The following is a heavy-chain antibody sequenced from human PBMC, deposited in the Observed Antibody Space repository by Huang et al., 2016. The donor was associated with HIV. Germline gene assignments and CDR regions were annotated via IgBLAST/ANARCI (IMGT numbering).Heavy chain of an antibody. Sequence: QLQLQESGPGLVKPSETLSLTCTVSGGSISGATHYWGFIRQPPGKGLERIVSVDYRGNGHDTPALRRRLTISVDTSKTQFSLKLRAVTAADTAVYYCARLAGGYDSTDSYYHYMDVWGKGTTVTVSS. J-gene: IGHJ6*03. CDR1: GGSISGATHY. CDR2: VDYRGNG. V-gene: IGHV4-39*01. CDR3: ARLAGGYDSTDSYYHYMDV. D-gene: IGHD5-12*01.